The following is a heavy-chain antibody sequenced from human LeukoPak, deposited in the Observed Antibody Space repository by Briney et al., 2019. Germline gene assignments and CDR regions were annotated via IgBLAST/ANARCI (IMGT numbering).Heavy chain of an antibody. V-gene: IGHV3-21*01. CDR3: ARDGIAAAGSSAGYSWFDP. Sequence: GRSLRLSCAASGFTFSSYSMNWVRQAPGKGLEWVSSISSSSRYIYYADSVKGRFTISRDNAKNSLYLQMNSLRAEDTAVYYCARDGIAAAGSSAGYSWFDPWGQGTLVTVSS. CDR1: GFTFSSYS. D-gene: IGHD6-13*01. J-gene: IGHJ5*02. CDR2: ISSSSRYI.